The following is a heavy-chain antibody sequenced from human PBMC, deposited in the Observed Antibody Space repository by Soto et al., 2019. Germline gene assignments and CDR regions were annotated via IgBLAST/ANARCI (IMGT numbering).Heavy chain of an antibody. Sequence: PVKVSCKASGGTFSSYAISWVRQAPGQGLEWMGGIIPIFGTANYAQKFQGRVTITADESTSTAYMELSSLRSEDTAVYYCARGGYYDSSGYYYYYYGMDVWGQGTTVTVSS. D-gene: IGHD3-22*01. CDR3: ARGGYYDSSGYYYYYYGMDV. CDR2: IIPIFGTA. J-gene: IGHJ6*02. V-gene: IGHV1-69*13. CDR1: GGTFSSYA.